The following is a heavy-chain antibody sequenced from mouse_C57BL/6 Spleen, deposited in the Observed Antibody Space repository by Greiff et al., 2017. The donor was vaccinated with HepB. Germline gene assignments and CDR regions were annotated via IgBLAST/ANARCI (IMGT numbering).Heavy chain of an antibody. CDR2: IDPSDSYT. J-gene: IGHJ4*01. CDR3: ARPTMVYYYAMDY. V-gene: IGHV1-59*01. CDR1: GYTFTSYW. Sequence: VQLQQPGAELVRPGTSVKLSCKASGYTFTSYWMHWVKQRPGQGLEWIGVIDPSDSYTNYNQKFKGKATLTVDTSSSTAYMQLSSLTSEDSAVYDCARPTMVYYYAMDYWGQGTSVTVSS. D-gene: IGHD2-9*01.